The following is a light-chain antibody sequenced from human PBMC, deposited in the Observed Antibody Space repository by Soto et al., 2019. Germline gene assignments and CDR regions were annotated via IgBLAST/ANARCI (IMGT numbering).Light chain of an antibody. CDR1: QSVSSAY. V-gene: IGKV3-20*01. CDR2: GAS. CDR3: QQYFRWPPWT. J-gene: IGKJ1*01. Sequence: EIVLTQSPGSLSLSPGERATLSCRASQSVSSAYLAWYQQKPGQAPRLLIYGASSRATGTPDRFSGSGSGTAFTLTISRVEPEDSAVYYCQQYFRWPPWTFGQGTKVDIK.